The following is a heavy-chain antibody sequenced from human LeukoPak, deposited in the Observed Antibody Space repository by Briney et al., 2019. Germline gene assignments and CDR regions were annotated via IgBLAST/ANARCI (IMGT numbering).Heavy chain of an antibody. CDR3: AKDLPDYYGSGSPPDY. V-gene: IGHV3-30*02. CDR1: GFTFSSYG. J-gene: IGHJ4*02. CDR2: IRYDGSNK. Sequence: PGGSLRLSCAASGFTFSSYGMHWVRQAPGKGLEWVACIRYDGSNKYYADSVKGRFTISRDNSKNTLYLQMNSLRAEDTAVYYCAKDLPDYYGSGSPPDYWGQGTLVTVSS. D-gene: IGHD3-10*01.